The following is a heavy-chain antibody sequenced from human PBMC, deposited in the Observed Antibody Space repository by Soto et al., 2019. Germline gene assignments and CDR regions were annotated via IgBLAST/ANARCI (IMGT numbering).Heavy chain of an antibody. V-gene: IGHV3-23*01. Sequence: GGSLRLSCAASGFTFSSYAMSWVRQAPGKGLEWVSAISGSGGSTYYADSVKGRFTISRDNSKNTLYLQMNSLRAEDTAVYYCAKVEVWVVIKQEYYFDYWGQGTLVTVSS. CDR3: AKVEVWVVIKQEYYFDY. CDR2: ISGSGGST. CDR1: GFTFSSYA. D-gene: IGHD3-22*01. J-gene: IGHJ4*02.